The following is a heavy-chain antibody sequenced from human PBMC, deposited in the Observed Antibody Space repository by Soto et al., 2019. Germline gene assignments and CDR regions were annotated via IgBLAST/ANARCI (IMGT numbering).Heavy chain of an antibody. J-gene: IGHJ4*02. CDR3: ARYRREAVAGYTLDN. V-gene: IGHV4-59*01. Sequence: SETLSLTCTVSGGSISSNYWTWIRQPPGKGLEWIGYVYNSGSTNYNPSLKSRVTISEDTSKSQFSLKVNSMTAADTAVYYCARYRREAVAGYTLDNWGQGIFVTVSS. CDR2: VYNSGST. CDR1: GGSISSNY. D-gene: IGHD6-13*01.